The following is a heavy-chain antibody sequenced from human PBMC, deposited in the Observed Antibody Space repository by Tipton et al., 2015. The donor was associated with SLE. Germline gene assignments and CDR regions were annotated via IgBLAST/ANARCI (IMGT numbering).Heavy chain of an antibody. CDR1: GGSISSGSYY. J-gene: IGHJ4*02. Sequence: TLSLTCTVSGGSISSGSYYWSWIRQPAGKGLEWIGHIYTSGSTNYNPSLKSRVTISVDTSKNQFSLKLSSVTAADTAVYYCARVGYSYGRGDYWGQGTLVTVSS. D-gene: IGHD5-18*01. CDR2: IYTSGST. V-gene: IGHV4-61*09. CDR3: ARVGYSYGRGDY.